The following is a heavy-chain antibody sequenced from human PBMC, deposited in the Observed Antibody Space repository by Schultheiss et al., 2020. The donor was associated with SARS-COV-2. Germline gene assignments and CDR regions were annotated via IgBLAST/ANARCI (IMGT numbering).Heavy chain of an antibody. CDR3: GRSGYSYGSDY. CDR2: ISGSGGST. J-gene: IGHJ4*02. D-gene: IGHD5-18*01. Sequence: GGSLRLSCAASGFTFSSYGMTWVRQAPGKGLEWVSAISGSGGSTYYADSVKGRFTISRDNSKNTLYLQMNSLRADDTAVYYCGRSGYSYGSDYWGQGTRVTRVL. CDR1: GFTFSSYG. V-gene: IGHV3-23*01.